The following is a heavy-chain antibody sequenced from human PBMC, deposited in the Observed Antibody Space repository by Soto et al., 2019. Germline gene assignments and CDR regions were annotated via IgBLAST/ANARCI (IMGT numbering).Heavy chain of an antibody. V-gene: IGHV1-2*02. CDR1: GYTFTGYY. D-gene: IGHD3-10*01. J-gene: IGHJ4*02. CDR2: INPNSGGT. CDR3: AITMVRGVMGYFDY. Sequence: ASVKVSCKASGYTFTGYYMHWVRQAPGQGLERMGWINPNSGGTNYAQKFQGRVTMTRDTSISTAYMELSRLRSDDTAVYYCAITMVRGVMGYFDYWGQGTPVTVSS.